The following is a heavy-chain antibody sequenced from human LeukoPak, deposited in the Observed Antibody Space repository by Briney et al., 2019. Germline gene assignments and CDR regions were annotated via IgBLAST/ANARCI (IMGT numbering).Heavy chain of an antibody. CDR1: GYSFTDYY. V-gene: IGHV1-2*02. D-gene: IGHD3-3*01. Sequence: ASVKVSCKTSGYSFTDYYIHWVRQAPAKGLNGMGWINTKSSRSSAARKFQGRVTMTRDPSITTVYMDMAWLTSDDTAIYFWARADFIDAGPYLIGPWGQGTLVTVSS. J-gene: IGHJ5*02. CDR3: ARADFIDAGPYLIGP. CDR2: INTKSSRS.